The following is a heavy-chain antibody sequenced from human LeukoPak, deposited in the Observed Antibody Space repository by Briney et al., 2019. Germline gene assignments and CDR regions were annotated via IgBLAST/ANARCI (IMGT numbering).Heavy chain of an antibody. CDR2: ISSSSSYI. CDR1: GFTFSSYS. D-gene: IGHD4-17*01. CDR3: ARDQAEYGDYVVSRYFDL. J-gene: IGHJ2*01. Sequence: KTGGSLRLSCAASGFTFSSYSMNWVRQAPGKGLEWVASISSSSSYIYYADSVKGRFTISRDNAKNSLYLQMNSLRAEDTAVYYCARDQAEYGDYVVSRYFDLWGRGTLVTVSS. V-gene: IGHV3-21*01.